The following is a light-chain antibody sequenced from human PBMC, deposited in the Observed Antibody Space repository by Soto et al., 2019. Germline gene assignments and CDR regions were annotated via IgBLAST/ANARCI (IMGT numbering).Light chain of an antibody. J-gene: IGLJ2*01. V-gene: IGLV2-14*03. CDR1: SSDVGGYNY. CDR3: SSYTAITTTRV. CDR2: DVS. Sequence: QSALTQPASVSGSPGQSITISCTGTSSDVGGYNYVSWYQLHPGKAPQLMIYDVSSRPSGVSHRFSGSKSGTTASLTISGLQAEDEAYYFCSSYTAITTTRVFGGGTKLTVL.